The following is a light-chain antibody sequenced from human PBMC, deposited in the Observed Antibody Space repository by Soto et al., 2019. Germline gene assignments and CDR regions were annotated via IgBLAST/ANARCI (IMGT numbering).Light chain of an antibody. J-gene: IGKJ4*01. CDR2: GAS. V-gene: IGKV1-5*01. Sequence: DIQLTQSPPTLSASVGDRVTITCRASQSISDSLAWYQQKPGKAPKLLIYGASSLESGVPSRFTGSGSGTEFTLTISSLQPDDFAVYYCQQRCDWPLTFGGGTKVEIK. CDR1: QSISDS. CDR3: QQRCDWPLT.